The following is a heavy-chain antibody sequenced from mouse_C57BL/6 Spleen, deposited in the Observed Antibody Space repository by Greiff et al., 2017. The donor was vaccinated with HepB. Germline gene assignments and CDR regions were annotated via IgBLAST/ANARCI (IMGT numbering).Heavy chain of an antibody. Sequence: VKLMESGAELVRPGASVKLSCKASGYTFTDYYINWVKQRPGQGLEWIARIYPGSGNTYYNEKFKGKATLTAEKSSSTAYMQLSSLTSEDSAVYFCARSEIYYYGSSYPNWYFDVWGTGTTVTVSS. CDR3: ARSEIYYYGSSYPNWYFDV. CDR1: GYTFTDYY. V-gene: IGHV1-76*01. D-gene: IGHD1-1*01. J-gene: IGHJ1*03. CDR2: IYPGSGNT.